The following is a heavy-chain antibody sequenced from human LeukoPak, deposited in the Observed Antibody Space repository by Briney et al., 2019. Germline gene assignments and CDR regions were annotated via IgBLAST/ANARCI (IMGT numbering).Heavy chain of an antibody. V-gene: IGHV3-33*01. CDR1: GFTFSSYG. CDR3: ARDRSMSGWYIDL. D-gene: IGHD2/OR15-2a*01. Sequence: GRSLRLSCAASGFTFSSYGMHWVRQAPGKGLEWVAVIWYDGSNKYYPDSVQGRFTISRDNSKNTLYLQVNSLRAEGTAVYYCARDRSMSGWYIDLWGRGTLVTVSS. CDR2: IWYDGSNK. J-gene: IGHJ2*01.